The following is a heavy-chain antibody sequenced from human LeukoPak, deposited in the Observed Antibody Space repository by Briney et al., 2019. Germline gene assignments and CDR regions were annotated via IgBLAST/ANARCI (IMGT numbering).Heavy chain of an antibody. V-gene: IGHV4-61*05. CDR2: IYYSGST. J-gene: IGHJ4*02. CDR3: ARVKRKYQLLKPLPETPSHYFDY. CDR1: GGSISSSSYY. Sequence: SETLSLTCTGSGGSISSSSYYWSWIRQPPGKGLEWIGYIYYSGSTNYNPSLKSRVTISVDTSKNQFSLKLSSVTAADTAMYYCARVKRKYQLLKPLPETPSHYFDYWGQGTLVTVSS. D-gene: IGHD2-2*01.